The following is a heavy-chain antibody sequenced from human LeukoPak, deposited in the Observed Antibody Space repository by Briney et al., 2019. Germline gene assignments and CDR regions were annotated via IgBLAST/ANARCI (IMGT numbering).Heavy chain of an antibody. D-gene: IGHD3-9*01. J-gene: IGHJ6*02. CDR1: GGSISSSNW. CDR3: ARGHPHYDILTGYWDYYYYGMDV. V-gene: IGHV4-4*02. CDR2: IYYSGST. Sequence: SGTLSLTCAVSGGSISSSNWWSWVRQPPGKGLAWIGYIYYSGSTNYNPSLMSRVTISVDTSKNQFSLKLSSVTAADTAVYYCARGHPHYDILTGYWDYYYYGMDVWGQGTTVTVSS.